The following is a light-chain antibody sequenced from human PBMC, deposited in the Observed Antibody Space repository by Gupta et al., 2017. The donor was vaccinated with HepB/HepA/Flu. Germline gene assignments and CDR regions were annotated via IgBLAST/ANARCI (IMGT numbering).Light chain of an antibody. V-gene: IGKV2-28*01. Sequence: IVMTQSPLSLPVTLGETASISCRSSQSLLHTNGYHYFDCYLQRPGQSPHHRIKLGSNRACGVPDRVTGRGSGTNFTPKISSVEAEDVAIYYCMQSLQSPSTFGQGTHLEVK. CDR2: LGS. J-gene: IGKJ2*01. CDR1: QSLLHTNGYHY. CDR3: MQSLQSPST.